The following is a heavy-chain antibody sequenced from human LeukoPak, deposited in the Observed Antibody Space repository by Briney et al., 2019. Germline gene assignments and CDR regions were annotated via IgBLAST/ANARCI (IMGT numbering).Heavy chain of an antibody. Sequence: ASVKVSCKASGYTFTSYGISWVRQAPGQGLEWMGWISAYNGNTNYAQKLQGRVTMTTDTSTSTAYMELRSLRSEDTAVYYCARFAVHRRITVAGQFGLDYWGQGTLVSVSS. V-gene: IGHV1-18*01. D-gene: IGHD6-19*01. J-gene: IGHJ4*02. CDR3: ARFAVHRRITVAGQFGLDY. CDR1: GYTFTSYG. CDR2: ISAYNGNT.